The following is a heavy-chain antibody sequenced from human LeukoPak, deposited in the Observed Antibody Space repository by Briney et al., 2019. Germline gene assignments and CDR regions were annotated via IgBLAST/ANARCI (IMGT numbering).Heavy chain of an antibody. D-gene: IGHD6-13*01. Sequence: PSGTLSLTCAVYGGSFSGYYWSWVRQPPGEGQEWIGEVNPSGSTNYNPSLKSRVTISVDTSKNQFSPNLSSVTAADTGVYYCARGSGSWYPYWGQGTLVTVSS. CDR3: ARGSGSWYPY. CDR2: VNPSGST. J-gene: IGHJ4*02. V-gene: IGHV4-34*01. CDR1: GGSFSGYY.